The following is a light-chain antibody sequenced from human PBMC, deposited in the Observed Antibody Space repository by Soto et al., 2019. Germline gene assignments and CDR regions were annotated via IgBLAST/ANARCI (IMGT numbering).Light chain of an antibody. J-gene: IGKJ5*01. CDR3: QQYNSWPQIT. CDR1: QSVRTK. CDR2: GAS. V-gene: IGKV3-15*01. Sequence: EILTTQSPGSLCEPPLEGDTLFCRSSQSVRTKLAWYQQRAGQAPRLLMYGASTRATGIPDRFSGSGSGTEFTLTISRLKSEDFAVYYCQQYNSWPQITFGQGTRLEIK.